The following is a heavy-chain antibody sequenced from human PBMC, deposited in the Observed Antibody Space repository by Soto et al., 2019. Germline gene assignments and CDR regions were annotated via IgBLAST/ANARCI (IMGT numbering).Heavy chain of an antibody. CDR1: GGSISSSSYY. D-gene: IGHD1-1*01. Sequence: PSETLSLTCTVSGGSISSSSYYWGWIRQPPGKGLEWIGSIYYSGSTYYNPSLKSRVTISVDTSKNQFSLKLSSVTAADTAVYYCARFHPLGRDFDSWGQGTPVTVSS. CDR2: IYYSGST. CDR3: ARFHPLGRDFDS. J-gene: IGHJ4*02. V-gene: IGHV4-39*01.